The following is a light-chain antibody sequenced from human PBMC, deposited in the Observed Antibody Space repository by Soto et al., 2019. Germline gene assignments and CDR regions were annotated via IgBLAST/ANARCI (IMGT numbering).Light chain of an antibody. J-gene: IGKJ5*01. CDR3: QQRSNWPPIT. CDR2: DAS. CDR1: QSVSSY. Sequence: DTVFTQSPATLSLTPGERATLSCRASQSVSSYLAWYQQKPGQAPRLLIYDASNRATGIPARFSGSGSGTDFTLTISSLEPEDFAVYYCQQRSNWPPITFGQGTRLEI. V-gene: IGKV3-11*01.